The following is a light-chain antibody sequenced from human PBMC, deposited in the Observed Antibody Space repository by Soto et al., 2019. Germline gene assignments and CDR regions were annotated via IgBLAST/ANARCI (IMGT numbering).Light chain of an antibody. CDR3: QHCLSYSES. CDR2: KAS. Sequence: DIQMTQSPSTLSGSGGDRVTITCRASQTIRCWLAWSQQKPGQAPKLLIYKASTIKSGVPSRFRGSGSGTEFTLTTSSLQPDHFATYYSQHCLSYSESFDQGTKVELK. V-gene: IGKV1-5*03. CDR1: QTIRCW. J-gene: IGKJ1*01.